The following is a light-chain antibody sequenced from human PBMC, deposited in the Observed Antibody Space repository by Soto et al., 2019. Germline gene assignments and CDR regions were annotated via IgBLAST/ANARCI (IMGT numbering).Light chain of an antibody. J-gene: IGKJ1*01. CDR1: QSISIY. CDR3: QQNYINPRT. Sequence: DIQMTQSPSSLSASVGDRVTITCRASQSISIYLNWYQQKPGKAPEVPIYAASTLQSGVPSRFSGSGSGTDFTLTISSLHPEDFATYYCQQNYINPRTFVPGTKV. CDR2: AAS. V-gene: IGKV1-39*01.